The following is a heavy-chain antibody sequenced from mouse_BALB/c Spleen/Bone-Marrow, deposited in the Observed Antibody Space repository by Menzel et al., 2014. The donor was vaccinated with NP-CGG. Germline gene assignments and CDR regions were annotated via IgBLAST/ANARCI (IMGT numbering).Heavy chain of an antibody. J-gene: IGHJ4*01. CDR2: ISYSGNT. V-gene: IGHV3-2*02. Sequence: EVQLQQSGPGLVKPSQSLSLTCTVTGYSITSDYAWNWIRQFPGNKLEWMGYISYSGNTNYNPSLKSRISITRDTSKNQFFLQLSSVTTEDTATYYCARGGYDDAMDYWGQGTSATVSS. CDR3: ARGGYDDAMDY. CDR1: GYSITSDYA. D-gene: IGHD2-2*01.